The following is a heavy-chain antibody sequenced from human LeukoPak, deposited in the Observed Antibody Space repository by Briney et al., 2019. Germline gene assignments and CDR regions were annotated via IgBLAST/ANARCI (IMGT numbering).Heavy chain of an antibody. J-gene: IGHJ6*03. D-gene: IGHD3-3*01. CDR3: ARDRITIFLYYYYMDV. Sequence: GGSLRLSCAASGFTFSSYWMTWVRQAPGKGLEWVAVISYDGSNKYYADSVKGRFTISRDNSKNTLYLQMNSLRAEDTAVYYCARDRITIFLYYYYMDVWGKGTTVTVSS. CDR1: GFTFSSYW. CDR2: ISYDGSNK. V-gene: IGHV3-30-3*01.